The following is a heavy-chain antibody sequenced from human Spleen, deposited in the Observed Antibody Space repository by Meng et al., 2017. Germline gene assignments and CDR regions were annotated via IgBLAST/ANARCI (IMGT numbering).Heavy chain of an antibody. J-gene: IGHJ4*02. Sequence: QVQLQQWGAGLLKPSETLSLTCAVYGGSFSNYYWSWIRQSPVKGLEWIGEINDSGTTKYNPSLKSRVTISIDTSKNQFSLNLSSVTAADTAVYYCAREMATIRDYWGQGALVTVSS. CDR3: AREMATIRDY. CDR1: GGSFSNYY. V-gene: IGHV4-34*02. CDR2: INDSGTT. D-gene: IGHD5-24*01.